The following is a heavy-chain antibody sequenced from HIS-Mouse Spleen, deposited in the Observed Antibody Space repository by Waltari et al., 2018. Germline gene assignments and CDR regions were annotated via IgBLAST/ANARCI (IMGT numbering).Heavy chain of an antibody. D-gene: IGHD6-19*01. Sequence: EVQLLESGGGLVQPGGSLRLSCAASGFTFSSYAMGWVRQAPGKGLEWVSAISGSGGSTYYADSVKGRFTISRDNSKNTLYLQMNSLRAEDTAVYYCAKDPLDGSGLDYWGQGTLVTVSS. CDR3: AKDPLDGSGLDY. J-gene: IGHJ4*02. CDR2: ISGSGGST. V-gene: IGHV3-23*01. CDR1: GFTFSSYA.